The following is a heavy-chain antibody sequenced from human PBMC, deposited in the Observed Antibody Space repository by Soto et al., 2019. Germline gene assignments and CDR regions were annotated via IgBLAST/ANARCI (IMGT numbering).Heavy chain of an antibody. CDR3: SRVPVVVVVAATQVGAFDI. Sequence: GASVKVSCKASGYTFTSYGISWVRQAPGQGLEWMGWISAYNGNTNYAQKLQGRVTMTTETSTSTAYMELRSLRSDGTVVYYCSRVPVVVVVAATQVGAFDIWGQGTLVTVSS. CDR2: ISAYNGNT. J-gene: IGHJ3*02. CDR1: GYTFTSYG. D-gene: IGHD2-15*01. V-gene: IGHV1-18*04.